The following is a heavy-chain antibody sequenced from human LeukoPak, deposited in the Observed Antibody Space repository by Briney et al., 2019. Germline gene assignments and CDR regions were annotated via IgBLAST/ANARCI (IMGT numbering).Heavy chain of an antibody. CDR1: GYTFTNYG. CDR3: ARDATVTDVDY. D-gene: IGHD4-17*01. CDR2: ISAYNGNT. V-gene: IGHV1-18*01. Sequence: ATVKVSCKASGYTFTNYGITWVRQAPGQGLEWMGWISAYNGNTNYAQKLQGRVTMTTDTSTSTAYMELRSLRSDDTAVYYCARDATVTDVDYWGQGTLVTVSS. J-gene: IGHJ4*02.